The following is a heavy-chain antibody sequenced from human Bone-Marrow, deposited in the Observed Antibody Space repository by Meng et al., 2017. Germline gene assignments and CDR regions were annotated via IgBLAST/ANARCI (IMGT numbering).Heavy chain of an antibody. CDR2: IYYSGST. CDR1: GGSISSGGYY. J-gene: IGHJ4*02. V-gene: IGHV4-31*01. D-gene: IGHD1-26*01. Sequence: QVQLQESGPGRVKPSQTLSLTCTVSGGSISSGGYYWSWIRQHPGKGLEWIGYIYYSGSTYYNPSLKSLVTISVDTSKNQFSLKLSSVTAADTAVYYCARVGYSGSRVTSYYFDYWGQGTLVTVSS. CDR3: ARVGYSGSRVTSYYFDY.